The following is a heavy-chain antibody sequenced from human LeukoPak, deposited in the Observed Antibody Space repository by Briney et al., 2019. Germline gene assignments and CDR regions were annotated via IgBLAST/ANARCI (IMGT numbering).Heavy chain of an antibody. V-gene: IGHV3-23*01. CDR2: ISGSGGST. D-gene: IGHD3-22*01. J-gene: IGHJ4*02. CDR3: ASDDSSGLFAVDY. Sequence: GGSLRLSCAASGFTFSSYAMSWVRQAPGKGLEWVSAISGSGGSTYYADSVKGRFTISRDNSKNTLYLQMNSLRAEDTTVYYCASDDSSGLFAVDYWGQGTLVTVSS. CDR1: GFTFSSYA.